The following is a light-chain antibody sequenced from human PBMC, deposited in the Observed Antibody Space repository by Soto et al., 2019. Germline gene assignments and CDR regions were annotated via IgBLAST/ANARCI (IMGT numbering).Light chain of an antibody. CDR2: DAS. V-gene: IGKV3-11*01. J-gene: IGKJ5*01. Sequence: EIVLTQSPATLSLSPGERATLSCRASQSVSSYLVWYQQKPGQAPRLLIYDASNRATGIPARFSGSGSETDFTLTISSLQPEDFAVYYCQQRSNWPSITFGQGTRLEIK. CDR3: QQRSNWPSIT. CDR1: QSVSSY.